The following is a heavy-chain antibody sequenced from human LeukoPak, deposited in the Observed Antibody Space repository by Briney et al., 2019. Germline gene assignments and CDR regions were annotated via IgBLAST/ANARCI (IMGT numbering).Heavy chain of an antibody. V-gene: IGHV4-59*01. J-gene: IGHJ4*02. CDR1: GGSISSYY. CDR3: ARADPVAGTVVDY. D-gene: IGHD6-19*01. Sequence: PSETLSLTCTVSGGSISSYYWSWIRQPPRKGLEWIGYIYYSGSTNYNPSLKSRVTISVDTSKNQFSLKLSSVTAADTAVYYCARADPVAGTVVDYWGQGTLVTVSS. CDR2: IYYSGST.